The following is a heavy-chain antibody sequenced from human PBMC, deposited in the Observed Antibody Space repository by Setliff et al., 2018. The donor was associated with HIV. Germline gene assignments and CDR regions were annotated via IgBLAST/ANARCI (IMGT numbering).Heavy chain of an antibody. Sequence: GGSLRLSCAASGFAFDNYCMTWVRQAPGKGLEWVSAIGGSTGNTYYADSVKGRFTISTDNSKNTLYLQMNSLRAEDTAVYYCAKPLTQWGVSPYHYAVDVWGQGTTVTVSS. CDR3: AKPLTQWGVSPYHYAVDV. D-gene: IGHD1-26*01. V-gene: IGHV3-23*01. CDR2: IGGSTGNT. J-gene: IGHJ6*02. CDR1: GFAFDNYC.